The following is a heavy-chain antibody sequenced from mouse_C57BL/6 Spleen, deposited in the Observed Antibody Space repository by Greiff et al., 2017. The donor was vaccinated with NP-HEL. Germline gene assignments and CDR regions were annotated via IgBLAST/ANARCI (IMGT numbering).Heavy chain of an antibody. V-gene: IGHV1-85*01. D-gene: IGHD2-4*01. CDR3: ARYKDYDGYAMDD. J-gene: IGHJ4*01. Sequence: QVQLQQSGPELVKPGASVKLSCKASGYTFTSYDINWVKQRPGQGLAWIGWFFPRDGSTKYNEKFKGKATLTVDTSSSTAYMELHSLTSEDSAVYVCARYKDYDGYAMDDWGQGTSVTVSS. CDR2: FFPRDGST. CDR1: GYTFTSYD.